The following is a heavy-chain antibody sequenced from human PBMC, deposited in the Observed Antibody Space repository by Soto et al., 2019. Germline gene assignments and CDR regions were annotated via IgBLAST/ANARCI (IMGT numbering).Heavy chain of an antibody. CDR2: ISGSGGST. D-gene: IGHD1-26*01. Sequence: PGGSLRLSCAASGFTFTDYAISWVRQAPGKGLEWVSTISGSGGSTYYTDSVKGRFTISRDNSKNTLYLQMNGLRAEDTAAYYCASGWDLYFSYWGQGTLVTVSS. CDR1: GFTFTDYA. V-gene: IGHV3-23*01. J-gene: IGHJ4*02. CDR3: ASGWDLYFSY.